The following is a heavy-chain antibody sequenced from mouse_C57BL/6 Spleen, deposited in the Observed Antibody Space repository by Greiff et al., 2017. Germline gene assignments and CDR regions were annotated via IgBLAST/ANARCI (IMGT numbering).Heavy chain of an antibody. CDR3: ARYWSYWYFDV. CDR2: INPSSGYT. Sequence: QVQLKESGAELAKPGASVKLSCKASGYTFTSYWMHWVKQRPGQGLEWIGYINPSSGYTKYNQKFKDKATLTAAKSSSTAYMRLSSLTYEDSAVYYCARYWSYWYFDVWGTGTTVTVSS. J-gene: IGHJ1*03. V-gene: IGHV1-7*01. CDR1: GYTFTSYW. D-gene: IGHD4-1*01.